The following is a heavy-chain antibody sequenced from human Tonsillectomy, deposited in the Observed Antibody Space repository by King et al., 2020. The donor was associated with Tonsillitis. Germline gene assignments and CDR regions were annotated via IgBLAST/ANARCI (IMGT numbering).Heavy chain of an antibody. J-gene: IGHJ4*02. CDR3: ARVVPSANFDF. Sequence: VQLVESGGGLIQPGRSLRLSCAASGFTVSSNYMSWVRQAPGKGLEWVSVIYSGGSTNYADSVKGRFTISRDNSKNTLYLQMNFLRAEDTAIYCCARVVPSANFDFWGQGTLVTVSS. CDR1: GFTVSSNY. CDR2: IYSGGST. V-gene: IGHV3-53*01. D-gene: IGHD2-2*01.